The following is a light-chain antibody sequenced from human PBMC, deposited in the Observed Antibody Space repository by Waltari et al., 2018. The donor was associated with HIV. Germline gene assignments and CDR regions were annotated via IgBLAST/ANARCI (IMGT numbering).Light chain of an antibody. CDR1: TGRVTTGPY. V-gene: IGLV7-43*01. CDR2: STN. J-gene: IGLJ3*02. Sequence: TVVTQEPSLTVSPGGTVTITCTSPTGRVTTGPYPGWFQFKPGQPPRPLIYSTNNRHPRTPDRFSGSLLGDRAALTVSRVHLEDEADYYCLLYYSGVEPLWVFGGGTKLTVL. CDR3: LLYYSGVEPLWV.